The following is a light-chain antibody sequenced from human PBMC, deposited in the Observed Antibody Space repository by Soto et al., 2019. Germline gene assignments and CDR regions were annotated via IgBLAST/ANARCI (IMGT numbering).Light chain of an antibody. V-gene: IGKV4-1*01. CDR1: QSFLYTSNNKNH. CDR3: QKYYRIPFT. J-gene: IGKJ2*01. CDR2: GAS. Sequence: DFVMTQAPDSLAVSLGELATINCKSSQSFLYTSNNKNHLCWFQRKPGHPPKLLIYGASFRPSGVPDRFSGSGSGTDFTLSISSLQAEDVAVYYCQKYYRIPFTFGQGPKLEI.